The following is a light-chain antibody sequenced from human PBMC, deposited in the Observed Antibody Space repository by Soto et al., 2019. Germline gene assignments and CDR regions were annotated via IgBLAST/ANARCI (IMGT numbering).Light chain of an antibody. CDR2: GAS. CDR1: QSVSSNN. J-gene: IGKJ4*01. Sequence: IVLTQSPGTLSLSPGERATLSCRASQSVSSNNLAWYQQRPGQAPRLLIYGASRRATGIPDRFGGSGSGKDFTLTISRLEPEDFAVYYCQQYGTSFLTFGGGTKV. CDR3: QQYGTSFLT. V-gene: IGKV3-20*01.